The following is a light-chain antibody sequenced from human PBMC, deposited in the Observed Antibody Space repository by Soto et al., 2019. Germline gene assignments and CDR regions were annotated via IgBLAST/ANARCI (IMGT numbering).Light chain of an antibody. CDR1: QSVSIK. CDR2: DTS. J-gene: IGKJ5*01. CDR3: QQTDTTPIT. V-gene: IGKV3-15*01. Sequence: EIVLTQCPASRSLSPGERATLSWGASQSVSIKLAWYQQKPGQAPRLLTYDTSTRATGIPARFSGSGSGTDFTLTISSLQTEDFATYFCQQTDTTPITFGQVTRLEI.